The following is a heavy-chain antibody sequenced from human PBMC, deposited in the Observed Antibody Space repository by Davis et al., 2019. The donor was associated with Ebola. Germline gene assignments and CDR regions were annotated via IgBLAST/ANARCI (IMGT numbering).Heavy chain of an antibody. J-gene: IGHJ4*02. V-gene: IGHV3-23*01. CDR3: AKRWEFRYFDY. D-gene: IGHD1-26*01. CDR1: GFTFSTYA. Sequence: PGGSLRLSCAASGFTFSTYAMTWVRQTPGKGLEWVSSILSGGNTFYADSVKGRFTISRDNSKNTLYLQMDSLRVEDMALYYCAKRWEFRYFDYWGQGTLVTVSS. CDR2: ILSGGNT.